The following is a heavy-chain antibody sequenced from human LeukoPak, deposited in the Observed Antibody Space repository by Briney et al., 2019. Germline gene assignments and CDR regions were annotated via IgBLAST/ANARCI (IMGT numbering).Heavy chain of an antibody. Sequence: SETLSLTCTVSGGSISSGGYYWSWIRQPPGKGLEWIGYIYHSGSTYYNPSLKSRVTISVDRSKNQFSLKLSSVTAADTAVYYCASFYGFWSGYYGDAFDIWGQGTMVTVSS. J-gene: IGHJ3*02. CDR3: ASFYGFWSGYYGDAFDI. CDR1: GGSISSGGYY. D-gene: IGHD3-3*01. CDR2: IYHSGST. V-gene: IGHV4-30-2*01.